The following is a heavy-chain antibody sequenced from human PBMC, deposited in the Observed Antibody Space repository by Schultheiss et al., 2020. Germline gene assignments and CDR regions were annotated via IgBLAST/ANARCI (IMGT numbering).Heavy chain of an antibody. J-gene: IGHJ5*02. D-gene: IGHD3-10*01. CDR3: ARDRDQIGWFDP. V-gene: IGHV1-46*03. CDR1: GYTFTGYY. CDR2: IIPILGIA. Sequence: ASVKVSCKASGYTFTGYYMHWVRQAPGQGLEWMGRIIPILGIASYAQKFQGRVTMTRDTSTSTVYMELSSLRSEDTAVYYCARDRDQIGWFDPWGQGTLVTVSS.